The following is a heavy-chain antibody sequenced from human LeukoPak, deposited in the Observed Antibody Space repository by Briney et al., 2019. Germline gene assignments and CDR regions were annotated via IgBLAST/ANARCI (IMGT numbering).Heavy chain of an antibody. CDR1: GFIFSTYG. V-gene: IGHV3-23*01. D-gene: IGHD6-19*01. Sequence: GGSLRLSCAASGFIFSTYGMRWVRQAPGKGLEWVSSISGSGGTTFHADSVKGRFTISRDNSKNTLYLQMNSLRAEDTAAYYCANAGPGYNSGSNYYYGMDVWGQGTTVTVSS. CDR2: ISGSGGTT. J-gene: IGHJ6*02. CDR3: ANAGPGYNSGSNYYYGMDV.